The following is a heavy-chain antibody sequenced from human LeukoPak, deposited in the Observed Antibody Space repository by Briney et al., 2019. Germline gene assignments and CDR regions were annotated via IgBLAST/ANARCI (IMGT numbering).Heavy chain of an antibody. CDR2: IIPIFGTA. V-gene: IGHV1-69*13. CDR3: ARSNGDRQANYYYYYMDV. Sequence: ASVKVSCKASGGTFSSYAISWVRQAPGQGLEWMGGIIPIFGTANYAQKFQGRVTITADESTSTAYMELSSLRAEDTAVYYCARSNGDRQANYYYYYMDVWGKGTTVTISS. J-gene: IGHJ6*03. CDR1: GGTFSSYA. D-gene: IGHD4-17*01.